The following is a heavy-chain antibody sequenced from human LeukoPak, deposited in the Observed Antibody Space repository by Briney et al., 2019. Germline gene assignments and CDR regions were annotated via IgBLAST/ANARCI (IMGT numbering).Heavy chain of an antibody. Sequence: SETLSLTCAVYGGSFSGYFWSWIRQPPGKGLEWIGEINHSGSTNYNPSLKSRVAISVDTSKNQFSLKLSSVTAADTAVYYCARHRYGSDTSCFGFWGQGTLVTVSS. CDR3: ARHRYGSDTSCFGF. D-gene: IGHD2-2*01. V-gene: IGHV4-34*01. CDR1: GGSFSGYF. CDR2: INHSGST. J-gene: IGHJ4*02.